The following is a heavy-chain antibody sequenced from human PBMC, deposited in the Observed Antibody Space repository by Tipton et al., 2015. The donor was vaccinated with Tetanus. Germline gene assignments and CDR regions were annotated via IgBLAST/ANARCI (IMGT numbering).Heavy chain of an antibody. CDR3: ARGWSECSSWSCSPFDS. V-gene: IGHV4-61*08. J-gene: IGHJ4*02. CDR1: GGSVRSGDYS. D-gene: IGHD2-2*01. Sequence: TLSLTCTVSGGSVRSGDYSWNWFRQPPGKRLEWIGFVSSSGNSNYSPSLTGRVSMSLDTSKQQFSLSLTSATAADTAVYYCARGWSECSSWSCSPFDSWGQGTLVTVSS. CDR2: VSSSGNS.